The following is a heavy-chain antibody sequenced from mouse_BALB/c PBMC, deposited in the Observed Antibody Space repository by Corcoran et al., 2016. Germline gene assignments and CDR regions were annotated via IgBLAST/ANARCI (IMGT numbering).Heavy chain of an antibody. D-gene: IGHD1-1*01. CDR2: ILPGSGST. CDR3: ARRGYGSSYARFAY. V-gene: IGHV1-9*01. CDR1: GYTFSSYW. Sequence: QVQLQQSGAELMKPGASVKISCKATGYTFSSYWIEWVKQRPGHGLEWIGEILPGSGSTNYNEKFKGKATFTADTSSNTAYMQLSSLTSEDSAVYYCARRGYGSSYARFAYWGQGTLVTVSA. J-gene: IGHJ3*01.